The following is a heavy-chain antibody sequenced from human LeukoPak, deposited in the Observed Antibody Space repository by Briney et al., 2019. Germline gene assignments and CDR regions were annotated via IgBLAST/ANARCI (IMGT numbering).Heavy chain of an antibody. J-gene: IGHJ4*02. D-gene: IGHD3-10*01. CDR3: ARAIWYGSGTTAFDY. Sequence: SETLSLTCTVSGGSISSYYWSWIRQPAGRGLEWIGRIYNSGSTNYNTNYNPSLTSRVTMSVDTSKNQFSLKLNSVSAADTAVYFCARAIWYGSGTTAFDYWGQGTLVTVSP. CDR1: GGSISSYY. V-gene: IGHV4-4*07. CDR2: IYNSGST.